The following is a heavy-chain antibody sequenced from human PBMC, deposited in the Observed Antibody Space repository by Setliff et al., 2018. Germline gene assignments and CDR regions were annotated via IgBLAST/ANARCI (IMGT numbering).Heavy chain of an antibody. CDR2: FFHTGST. D-gene: IGHD3-16*01. Sequence: SETLSLTCGVSGISISSGYYWGWIRQPPGKGLEWLGSFFHTGSTYYKSSLESRVTMSVDTSKNQFSLRLSSVTAADTAVYFCARDYGPNDYWGQGSLVTVSS. CDR3: ARDYGPNDY. V-gene: IGHV4-38-2*02. J-gene: IGHJ4*02. CDR1: GISISSGYY.